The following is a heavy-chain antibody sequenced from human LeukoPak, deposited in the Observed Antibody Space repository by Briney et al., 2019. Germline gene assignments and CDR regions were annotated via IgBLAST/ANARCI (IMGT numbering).Heavy chain of an antibody. J-gene: IGHJ4*02. Sequence: AXVKVSCXASGYTFTSYYMHWVRQAPGQGLEWMGWINPNSGGTNYAQKFQGRVTMTRDTSISTAYMELSRLRSDDTDVYYCAXXRXXXXXYGYRXYYDSSGYYYGIFDYWGQGTLVAVSS. V-gene: IGHV1-2*02. CDR1: GYTFTSYY. D-gene: IGHD3-22*01. CDR3: AXXRXXXXXYGYRXYYDSSGYYYGIFDY. CDR2: INPNSGGT.